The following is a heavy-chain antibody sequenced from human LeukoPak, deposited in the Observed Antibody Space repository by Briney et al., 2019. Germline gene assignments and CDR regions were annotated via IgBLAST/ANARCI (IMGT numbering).Heavy chain of an antibody. CDR3: ATSPVVVINSDAFDI. Sequence: GGSLRLFCAASGFTFSSYAMSWVRQAPGKGLEWVSAISGSGGSTYYADSVKGRFTISRDNSKNTLYLQMNSLRAEDTAVYYCATSPVVVINSDAFDIWGQGTMVTVSS. CDR1: GFTFSSYA. V-gene: IGHV3-23*01. CDR2: ISGSGGST. J-gene: IGHJ3*02. D-gene: IGHD3-22*01.